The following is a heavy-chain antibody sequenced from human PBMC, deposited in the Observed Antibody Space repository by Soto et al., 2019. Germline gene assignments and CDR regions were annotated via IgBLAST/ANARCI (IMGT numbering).Heavy chain of an antibody. D-gene: IGHD2-21*01. J-gene: IGHJ4*02. V-gene: IGHV3-15*07. CDR3: THLLSLAHPYSYL. CDR2: IKSNTDGGTT. Sequence: PGGSLRLSCAVSGVTLTNVWMNWVRQAPGKGPEWVGRIKSNTDGGTTDYAAPVKGRFTVSRDDSENTLYLQMNSLKTEDTAVYYCTHLLSLAHPYSYLWGQGTQVTVYS. CDR1: GVTLTNVW.